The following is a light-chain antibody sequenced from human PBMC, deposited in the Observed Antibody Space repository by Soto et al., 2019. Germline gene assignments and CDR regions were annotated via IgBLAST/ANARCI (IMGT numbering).Light chain of an antibody. CDR1: SSNIGAGYD. Sequence: QSVLTQPPSVSGAPGQRVTISCTGTSSNIGAGYDVHWYQQLPGTAPRLLIYANNNRPSGVPDRFSGSKSGPSASLALTGLQAEDEADYYCLSYDNHVNGLVGGLVLGGGTKLTVL. CDR3: LSYDNHVNGLVGGLV. J-gene: IGLJ3*02. CDR2: ANN. V-gene: IGLV1-40*01.